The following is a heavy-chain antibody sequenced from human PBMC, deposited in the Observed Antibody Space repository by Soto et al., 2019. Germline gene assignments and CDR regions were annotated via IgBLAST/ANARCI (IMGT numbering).Heavy chain of an antibody. CDR3: TKGSIPAVGRVFFES. J-gene: IGHJ4*02. CDR1: GFFFNCFD. CDR2: ISANAGNI. V-gene: IGHV3-23*01. D-gene: IGHD6-13*01. Sequence: GGSLRLSCAASGFFFNCFDMSWVRQAPGMGLEWVSTISANAGNINYAGSVRGRFSISRDSSKNSVDLQMNSLRVEDTAVYFCTKGSIPAVGRVFFESWGPGTLVTVSS.